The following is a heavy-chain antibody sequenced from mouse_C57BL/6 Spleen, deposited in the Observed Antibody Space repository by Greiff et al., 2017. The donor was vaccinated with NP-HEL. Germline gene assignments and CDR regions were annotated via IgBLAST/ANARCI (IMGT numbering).Heavy chain of an antibody. CDR1: GYTFTDYY. CDR2: INPYNGGT. CDR3: ARLRLGFYGNYDYAMDY. V-gene: IGHV1-19*01. J-gene: IGHJ4*01. Sequence: EVQLQQSGPVLVKPGASVKMSCKASGYTFTDYYMNWVKQSHGKSLEWIGVINPYNGGTSYNQKFKGKATLTVDKSSSTAYMELNSLTSEDSAVYYCARLRLGFYGNYDYAMDYWGQGTSVTVSS. D-gene: IGHD2-1*01.